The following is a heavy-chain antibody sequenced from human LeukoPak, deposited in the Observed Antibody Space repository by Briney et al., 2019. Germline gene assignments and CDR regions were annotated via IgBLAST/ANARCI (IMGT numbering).Heavy chain of an antibody. CDR1: GYSISSGYY. D-gene: IGHD3-16*02. CDR3: ARQGVIDHNWFDP. Sequence: SETLSLTCAVSGYSISSGYYWGWIRQPPGKGLEWIGSIYHSGSTYYNPSLKSRVTISVDTSKNQFSLKLSSVTAADTAVYYCARQGVIDHNWFDPWGQATLVTVS. V-gene: IGHV4-38-2*01. J-gene: IGHJ5*02. CDR2: IYHSGST.